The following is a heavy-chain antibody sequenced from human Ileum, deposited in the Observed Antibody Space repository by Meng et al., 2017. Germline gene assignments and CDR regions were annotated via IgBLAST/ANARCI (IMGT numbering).Heavy chain of an antibody. D-gene: IGHD6-19*01. V-gene: IGHV3-7*04. CDR2: IKKDGSEK. CDR3: AGGAGWLVDY. Sequence: GESLKISCAASGFTFSEFWMNWFRQAPGKGLEWVANIKKDGSEKYYVDSVRGRFTISRDNAKNSQYLEMNSLTFDDTAVYYCAGGAGWLVDYWGQGTLVTVSS. CDR1: GFTFSEFW. J-gene: IGHJ4*02.